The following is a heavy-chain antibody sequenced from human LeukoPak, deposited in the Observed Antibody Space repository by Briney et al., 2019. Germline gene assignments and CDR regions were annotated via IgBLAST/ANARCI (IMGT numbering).Heavy chain of an antibody. J-gene: IGHJ4*02. CDR3: ARGRYCSSTSCRKSYYFDY. Sequence: SETLSLTCAVYDGSFSGYYWSWIRQPPGKGLEWIGEINHSGSTNYNPSLKSRVTISVDTSKNQFSLKLSSVTAADTAVYYCARGRYCSSTSCRKSYYFDYWGQGTLVTVSS. CDR2: INHSGST. CDR1: DGSFSGYY. V-gene: IGHV4-34*01. D-gene: IGHD2-2*01.